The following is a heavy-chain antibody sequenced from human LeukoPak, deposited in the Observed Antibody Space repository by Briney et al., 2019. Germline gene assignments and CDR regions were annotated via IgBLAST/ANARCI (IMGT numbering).Heavy chain of an antibody. CDR3: ARVLAMVRGAPFDS. CDR1: GYTFTSYG. CDR2: LNTNTGNP. Sequence: GASVKVSCKASGYTFTSYGLNWVRQAPGQGLEWMGWLNTNTGNPTYAQGFTGRFVFSLDTSVTTAYLQISSLKAEDSAVYYCARVLAMVRGAPFDSWGQGTLVTVSS. V-gene: IGHV7-4-1*02. D-gene: IGHD3-10*01. J-gene: IGHJ4*02.